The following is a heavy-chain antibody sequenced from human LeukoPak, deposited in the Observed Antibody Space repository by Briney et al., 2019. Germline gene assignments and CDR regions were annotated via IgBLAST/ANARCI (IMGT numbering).Heavy chain of an antibody. CDR3: VKDIVPYDSIWGPFDF. J-gene: IGHJ4*02. CDR2: IGGDGSSP. Sequence: PGRSLRLSCSPSGFTFSDYAMYWVRQAPGKGLEYVSSIGGDGSSPYYADSVKGRFTISRDNSKNTLYLQMSSLRTEDTALYYCVKDIVPYDSIWGPFDFWGQGTLVTVSS. V-gene: IGHV3-64D*06. D-gene: IGHD3-16*01. CDR1: GFTFSDYA.